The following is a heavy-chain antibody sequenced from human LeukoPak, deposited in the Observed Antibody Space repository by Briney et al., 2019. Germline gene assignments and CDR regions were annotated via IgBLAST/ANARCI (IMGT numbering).Heavy chain of an antibody. CDR2: INHSGST. Sequence: PSQTLSLTCTVSGGSISSGGYYWSWIRQPRGKGLEWIGEINHSGSTNYNPSLKSRVTISVDTSKNQFSLKLSSVTAADTAVYYCARGRNLDYWGQGTLVTVSS. CDR3: ARGRNLDY. J-gene: IGHJ4*02. V-gene: IGHV4-30-2*01. CDR1: GGSISSGGYY. D-gene: IGHD5-24*01.